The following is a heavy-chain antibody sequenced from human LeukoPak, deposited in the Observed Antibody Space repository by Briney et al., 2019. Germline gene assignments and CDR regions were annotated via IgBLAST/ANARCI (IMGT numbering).Heavy chain of an antibody. CDR3: ATNNWHGLINYYYYGVDV. CDR2: FDPVDGET. D-gene: IGHD1-1*01. CDR1: GYTFTSYG. J-gene: IGHJ6*02. Sequence: GASVKVSCKASGYTFTSYGISWVRQAPGQGLEWMGGFDPVDGETIYAQKFQGRVTMTEDTSTDTAYMQLTSLRSEDTAVYYCATNNWHGLINYYYYGVDVWGQGTAVTVFS. V-gene: IGHV1-24*01.